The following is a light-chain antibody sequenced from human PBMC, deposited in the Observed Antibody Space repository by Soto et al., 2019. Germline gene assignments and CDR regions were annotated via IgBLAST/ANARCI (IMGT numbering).Light chain of an antibody. V-gene: IGLV2-8*01. CDR2: EVS. CDR3: CSHAGDNTYV. Sequence: QSALTQPPSASGSLGQSVTISCTGTSDDVGGYNYVPWYQQHPGKAPKIMIYEVSKRPSGVPDRFSGSKSGNTASLTVSGLQAEDEAAYYCCSHAGDNTYVFGTGTKLTVL. CDR1: SDDVGGYNY. J-gene: IGLJ1*01.